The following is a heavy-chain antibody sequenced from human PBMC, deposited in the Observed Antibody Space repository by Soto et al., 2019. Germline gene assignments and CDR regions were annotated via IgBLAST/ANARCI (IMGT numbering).Heavy chain of an antibody. CDR2: ISGDNDK. J-gene: IGHJ4*02. CDR3: AHCTLHDYGDYDPGTSHVFDS. D-gene: IGHD4-17*01. Sequence: QITLKESGPSPVKPTQTLTVTCTFSGFSLSNSGVGVAWIRQPPGKALEWLALISGDNDKRYSPSLKTRLTTTXAXSQXQAALTMTNMDPVDTATYYCAHCTLHDYGDYDPGTSHVFDSWGQGTLVTVSS. CDR1: GFSLSNSGVG. V-gene: IGHV2-5*02.